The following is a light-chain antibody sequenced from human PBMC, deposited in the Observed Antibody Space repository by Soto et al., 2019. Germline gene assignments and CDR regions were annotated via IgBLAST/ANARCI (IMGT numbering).Light chain of an antibody. Sequence: VRTYSPYSLAVSPGKRATLSCRASQSVGSSYLAWYQQKPGQAPRLLIYGASSRAIGIPDRFSGSGSGTDFTLIISRLEPEDFAVYYCHQYGSSPRTFGQRTMVDIK. CDR2: GAS. CDR3: HQYGSSPRT. J-gene: IGKJ1*01. CDR1: QSVGSSY. V-gene: IGKV3-20*01.